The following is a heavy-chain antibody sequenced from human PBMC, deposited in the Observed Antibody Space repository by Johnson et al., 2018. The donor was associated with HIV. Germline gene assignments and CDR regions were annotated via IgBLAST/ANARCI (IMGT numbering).Heavy chain of an antibody. CDR3: TRTNAALGSGAFDI. Sequence: QLVESGGGLVQPGGSLRLSCSASGFTFRNHKMRWVRQAPGKGLVWVSSINIDGSATAYADSVKGRFTISRDNAKNTVYLQMNSLRVEDTAVYYCTRTNAALGSGAFDIWGQGTMVTVSP. CDR2: INIDGSAT. D-gene: IGHD3-10*01. V-gene: IGHV3-74*03. CDR1: GFTFRNHK. J-gene: IGHJ3*02.